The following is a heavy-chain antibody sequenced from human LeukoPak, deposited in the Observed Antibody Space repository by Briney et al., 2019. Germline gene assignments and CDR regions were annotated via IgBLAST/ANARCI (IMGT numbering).Heavy chain of an antibody. CDR1: GGSISSSSYY. V-gene: IGHV4-39*01. CDR2: IYYSGST. J-gene: IGHJ3*02. Sequence: SETLSLTCTVSGGSISSSSYYWRWIRQPPGKGLEWIGSIYYSGSTYYNPSLKSRVTISVDTSKNQFSLKLSSVAAADTAVYYCASSPSTIFGVVIYLAFDIWGQGTMVTVSS. CDR3: ASSPSTIFGVVIYLAFDI. D-gene: IGHD3-3*01.